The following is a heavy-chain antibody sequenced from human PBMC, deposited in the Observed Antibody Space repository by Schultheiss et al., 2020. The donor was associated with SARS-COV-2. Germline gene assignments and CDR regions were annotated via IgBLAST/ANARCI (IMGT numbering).Heavy chain of an antibody. CDR3: ASYRGSCLDV. CDR1: GGSFSGYY. D-gene: IGHD2-15*01. CDR2: INHSGST. J-gene: IGHJ6*02. V-gene: IGHV4-34*01. Sequence: SETLSLTCAVYGGSFSGYYWSWIRQPPGKGLEWIGEINHSGSTNYNPSLKSRVTISVDKSKNQFSLKLSSVTAADTAVYYCASYRGSCLDVWGQGTTVTVSS.